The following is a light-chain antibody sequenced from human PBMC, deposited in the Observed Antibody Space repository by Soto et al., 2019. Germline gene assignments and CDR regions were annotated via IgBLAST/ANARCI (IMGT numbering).Light chain of an antibody. V-gene: IGKV3-11*01. J-gene: IGKJ1*01. CDR3: QQRSFWWT. CDR1: QSVSSY. Sequence: EIVLTQSPATLSLSPGERATLSCRASQSVSSYLAWYQQKPGQAPRLLIYDASNRATGIPARFSGSGSGTDFTLTISSLEPEDFAVYYCQQRSFWWTFVQGTKVDI. CDR2: DAS.